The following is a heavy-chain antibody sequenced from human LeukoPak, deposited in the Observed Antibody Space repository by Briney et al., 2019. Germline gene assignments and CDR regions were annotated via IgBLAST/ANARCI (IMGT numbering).Heavy chain of an antibody. D-gene: IGHD2-15*01. CDR2: INHNGGGT. Sequence: ASVKVSCKAFGYTFTDYYMHWVRQAPGQGLEWMGWINHNGGGTNYAQNFQGRVTMTRDTSISTAYMELSSLRSDDTAVYYCARDTCNGGRCFNWFDPWGQGTLVTVSS. CDR3: ARDTCNGGRCFNWFDP. J-gene: IGHJ5*02. CDR1: GYTFTDYY. V-gene: IGHV1-2*02.